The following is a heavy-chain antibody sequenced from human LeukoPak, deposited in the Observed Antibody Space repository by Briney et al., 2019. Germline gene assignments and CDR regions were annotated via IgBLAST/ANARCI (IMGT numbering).Heavy chain of an antibody. V-gene: IGHV3-30*02. Sequence: PGGSLRLSCAASGFTFSSYGMHWVRQAPGKGLEWVAFIRYDGSNKYYADSVKGRFTISRDNSKNTLYLQMNSLRAEDTAVYYFAKDRDNYGSAVYVRPYSYLTTGAWGKWSTV. CDR2: IRYDGSNK. J-gene: IGHJ6*03. CDR3: AKDRDNYGSAVYVRPYSYLTTGA. D-gene: IGHD3-10*01. CDR1: GFTFSSYG.